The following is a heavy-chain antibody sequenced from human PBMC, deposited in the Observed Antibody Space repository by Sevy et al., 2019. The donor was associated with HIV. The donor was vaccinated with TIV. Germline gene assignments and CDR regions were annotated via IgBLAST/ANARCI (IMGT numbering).Heavy chain of an antibody. V-gene: IGHV1-24*01. J-gene: IGHJ6*02. D-gene: IGHD3-3*01. CDR2: FDPEDGER. Sequence: ASVKVSCKDSGYTLTELSMHWVRQAPGKGLEWMGGFDPEDGERIYAQKFQGRVTMTEDTSTDTAYMELSSLRSEDTAVYYCATVSDFWSGYYPPGMDVWGQGTTVTVSS. CDR1: GYTLTELS. CDR3: ATVSDFWSGYYPPGMDV.